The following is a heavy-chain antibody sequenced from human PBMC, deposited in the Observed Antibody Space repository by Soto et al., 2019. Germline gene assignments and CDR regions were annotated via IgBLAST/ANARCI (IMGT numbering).Heavy chain of an antibody. CDR1: GGPISSSSYY. CDR3: ARSAIATHWFFDL. J-gene: IGHJ2*01. Sequence: SETLSLTCSVSGGPISSSSYYWGWIRQAPGKGLEWLATIYYTGYTYHNPSLKSHVTISVDTSKDQFSLELTSVSAADTALYYCARSAIATHWFFDLWGRGTLVTVSS. CDR2: IYYTGYT. V-gene: IGHV4-39*01. D-gene: IGHD5-18*01.